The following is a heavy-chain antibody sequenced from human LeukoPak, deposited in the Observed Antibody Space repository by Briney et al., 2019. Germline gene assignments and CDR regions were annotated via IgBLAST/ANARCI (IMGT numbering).Heavy chain of an antibody. D-gene: IGHD3-16*01. CDR2: ISYSGNI. V-gene: IGHV4-39*01. Sequence: SETLSLTCTVSGGSISSSTYYWGWIRQPPGRGLEWIGSISYSGNIYYNPSLKSRVTISVDTSKNQFSLKLSSVTAADTAVYYCARQRRLELPDYWGQGTLVTVSS. J-gene: IGHJ4*02. CDR3: ARQRRLELPDY. CDR1: GGSISSSTYY.